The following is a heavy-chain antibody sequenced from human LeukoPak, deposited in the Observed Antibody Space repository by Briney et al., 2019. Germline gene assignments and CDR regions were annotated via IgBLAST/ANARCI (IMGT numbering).Heavy chain of an antibody. CDR1: GFSLSTSGMR. J-gene: IGHJ4*02. Sequence: SGPTLVNSTQTLTLTCTFSGFSLSTSGMRVSWIRQPPGKALEWLARIDWDDDKFYSTSLKTRLTISKDTSKNQVVLTMTNMDPVDTATYYCARTARDGYTVDYWGQGTLVTVSP. CDR2: IDWDDDK. CDR3: ARTARDGYTVDY. V-gene: IGHV2-70*04. D-gene: IGHD5-24*01.